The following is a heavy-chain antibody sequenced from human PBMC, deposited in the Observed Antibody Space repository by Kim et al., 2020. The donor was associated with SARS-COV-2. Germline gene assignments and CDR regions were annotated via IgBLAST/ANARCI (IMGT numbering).Heavy chain of an antibody. D-gene: IGHD1-26*01. Sequence: GGFLRLSCAASGFTFSSYSMNWVRQAPGKGLEWVSSISSSSSYIYYADSVKGRFTISRDNAKNSLYLQMNSLRAEDTAVYYCARDEGTEVGAPHFDYWGQGTLVTVSS. J-gene: IGHJ4*02. CDR3: ARDEGTEVGAPHFDY. CDR2: ISSSSSYI. V-gene: IGHV3-21*01. CDR1: GFTFSSYS.